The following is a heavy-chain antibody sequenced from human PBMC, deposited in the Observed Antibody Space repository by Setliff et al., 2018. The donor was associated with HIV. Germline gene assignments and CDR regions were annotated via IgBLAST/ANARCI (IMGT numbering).Heavy chain of an antibody. Sequence: LRLSCAASGFTFSSYWMSWVRQAPGKGLEWVANIKQDGSEKYYMDSVKGRFTISRDNAKNSLHLQMNSLRAEDTAVYYCARVPSYYYESSGPYDAFDVWGQGTMVTVSS. J-gene: IGHJ3*01. D-gene: IGHD3-22*01. CDR2: IKQDGSEK. CDR1: GFTFSSYW. CDR3: ARVPSYYYESSGPYDAFDV. V-gene: IGHV3-7*01.